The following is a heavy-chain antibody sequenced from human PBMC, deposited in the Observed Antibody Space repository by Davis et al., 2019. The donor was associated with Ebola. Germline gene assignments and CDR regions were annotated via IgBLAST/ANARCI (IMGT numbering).Heavy chain of an antibody. CDR2: IYSGGST. D-gene: IGHD1-1*01. Sequence: GGSLRLSCAASGFTVSSNYMSWVRQAPGKGLAWVSVIYSGGSTYYADSVKGRFTISRDNSKNTLYLQMNSLRAEDTAVYYCARGGNWNVFDYWGQGTLVTVSS. CDR3: ARGGNWNVFDY. J-gene: IGHJ4*02. CDR1: GFTVSSNY. V-gene: IGHV3-66*01.